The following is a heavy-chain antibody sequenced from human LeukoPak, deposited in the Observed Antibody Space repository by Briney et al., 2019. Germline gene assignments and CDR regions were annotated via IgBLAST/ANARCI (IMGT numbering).Heavy chain of an antibody. CDR3: ARDKHSSSTFDY. Sequence: PGGSLRLSCAASGFTFSNYSMNWVRQAPGKGLELVSSISSSSSYIYYAASVKGRFTISRDNAKNSLYLQINSLRAEDTAVYYCARDKHSSSTFDYWGQGTLVTVSS. V-gene: IGHV3-21*01. CDR1: GFTFSNYS. D-gene: IGHD6-6*01. CDR2: ISSSSSYI. J-gene: IGHJ4*02.